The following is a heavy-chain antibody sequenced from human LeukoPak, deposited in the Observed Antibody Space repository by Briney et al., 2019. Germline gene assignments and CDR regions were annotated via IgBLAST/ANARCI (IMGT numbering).Heavy chain of an antibody. CDR3: ARAKVYRDYLRMAYYFDY. V-gene: IGHV4-34*01. D-gene: IGHD2/OR15-2a*01. CDR2: INHSGST. J-gene: IGHJ4*02. Sequence: SETLSPTCAVYGGSFSGYYWSWIRQPPGKGLEWIGEINHSGSTNYNPSLKSRVTISVDTSKNQFSLKLSSVTAADTAVYYCARAKVYRDYLRMAYYFDYWGQGTLVTVSS. CDR1: GGSFSGYY.